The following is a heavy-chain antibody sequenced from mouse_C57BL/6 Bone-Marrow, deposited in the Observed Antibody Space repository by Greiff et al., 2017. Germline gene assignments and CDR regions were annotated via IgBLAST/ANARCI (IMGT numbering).Heavy chain of an antibody. CDR1: GYTFTSYW. Sequence: QVQLQQPGAELVRPGSSVKLSCKASGYTFTSYWMHWVKQRPIQGLEWIGNIDPSDSETHYNQKFKDKATLTVDKSSSTAYMQLSSLTSEDSAVYYGARGTIVTSYYYAMDYWGQGTSVTVSS. J-gene: IGHJ4*01. CDR2: IDPSDSET. D-gene: IGHD2-5*01. V-gene: IGHV1-52*01. CDR3: ARGTIVTSYYYAMDY.